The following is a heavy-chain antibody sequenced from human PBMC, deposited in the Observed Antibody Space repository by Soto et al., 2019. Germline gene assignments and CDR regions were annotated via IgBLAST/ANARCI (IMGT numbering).Heavy chain of an antibody. J-gene: IGHJ6*02. Sequence: EVQLVESGGGLVQPGGSLRLACAGSGFRVSDSWMHWVRQAPGKGLVWVSRVSTEGSKEYADFVKGRFTLSKDNAKNTLYLEMDSLSVEDTALYYCTATPRNGMGVWGQGTKVTVSS. CDR1: GFRVSDSW. CDR3: TATPRNGMGV. CDR2: VSTEGSK. V-gene: IGHV3-74*01.